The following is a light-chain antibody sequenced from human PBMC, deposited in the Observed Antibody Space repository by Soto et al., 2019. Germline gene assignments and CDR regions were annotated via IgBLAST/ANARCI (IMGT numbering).Light chain of an antibody. CDR1: SSDVGGYYY. Sequence: ALAQPASVSGSPGQSITISCTGTSSDVGGYYYVSWYQHHPGKAPKLMIYQVSNRPSGVSNRFSGSKSGNTASLTISGLQAEDEADYYCSSYTSSNTFYVFGTGTKVTVL. CDR3: SSYTSSNTFYV. J-gene: IGLJ1*01. CDR2: QVS. V-gene: IGLV2-14*01.